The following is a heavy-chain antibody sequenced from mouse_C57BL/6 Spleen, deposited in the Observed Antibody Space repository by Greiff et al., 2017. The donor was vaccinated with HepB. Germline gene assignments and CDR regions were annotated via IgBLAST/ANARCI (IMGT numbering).Heavy chain of an antibody. CDR2: IDPETGGT. D-gene: IGHD2-4*01. V-gene: IGHV1-15*01. Sequence: VQLQQSGAELARPGASVTLSCKASGYTFTDYEMHWVKQTPVHGLEWIGAIDPETGGTAYNQKFKGKAILTADKSSSTAYMELRSLTSEDSAVYSVARFRATVITTRGFDYRGQGLTLTVSS. CDR1: GYTFTDYE. J-gene: IGHJ2*01. CDR3: ARFRATVITTRGFDY.